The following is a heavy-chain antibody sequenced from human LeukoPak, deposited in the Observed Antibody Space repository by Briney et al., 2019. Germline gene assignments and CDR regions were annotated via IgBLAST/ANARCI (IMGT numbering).Heavy chain of an antibody. CDR3: ARNRDGSYFDY. J-gene: IGHJ4*02. V-gene: IGHV3-53*01. CDR2: IYTGIDT. D-gene: IGHD5-24*01. Sequence: GGSLRLSCAASGFTVNTCFMAWVRQAPGKGLEFVSIIYTGIDTYYADSVKGRFTISRDDSKNTIYLQMNSLRVEDTAVYYCARNRDGSYFDYWGQGTLVTVSS. CDR1: GFTVNTCF.